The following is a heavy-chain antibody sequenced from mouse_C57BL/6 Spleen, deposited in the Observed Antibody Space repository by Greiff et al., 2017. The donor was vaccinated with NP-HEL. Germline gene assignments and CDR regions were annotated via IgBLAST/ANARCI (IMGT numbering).Heavy chain of an antibody. CDR2: IYPGDGDT. V-gene: IGHV1-82*01. D-gene: IGHD1-1*01. Sequence: QVQLQQSGPELVKPGASVKISCKASGYAFSSSWMNWVKQRPGKGLEWIGRIYPGDGDTNYNGKCKGKATLTADKSSSTAYMQRSSLTSEDSAVYFCARANYYGSSYSFDYWGQGTTLTVSS. J-gene: IGHJ2*01. CDR1: GYAFSSSW. CDR3: ARANYYGSSYSFDY.